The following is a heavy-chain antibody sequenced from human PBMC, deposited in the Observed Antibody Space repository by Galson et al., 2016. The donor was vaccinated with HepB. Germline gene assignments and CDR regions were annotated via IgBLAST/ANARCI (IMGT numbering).Heavy chain of an antibody. J-gene: IGHJ6*02. CDR3: ARDRGLRFSYSAYGMDV. V-gene: IGHV1-18*01. CDR2: ISGYNGNA. D-gene: IGHD2-21*01. Sequence: SVKVSCKASGFTFTSYGISWVRQAPGQGLEWMGWISGYNGNATYAQKLQGRISMTTDTSATTAYMEVGSLTSGDTAVYYCARDRGLRFSYSAYGMDVWGQGTTVTVSS. CDR1: GFTFTSYG.